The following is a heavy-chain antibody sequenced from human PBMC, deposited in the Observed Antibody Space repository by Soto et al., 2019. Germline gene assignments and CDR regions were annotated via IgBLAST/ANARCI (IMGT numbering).Heavy chain of an antibody. CDR1: GGSFSGYY. J-gene: IGHJ6*02. CDR3: ARAVLRYFDWLLFSPYGMDV. V-gene: IGHV4-34*01. CDR2: INHSGST. D-gene: IGHD3-9*01. Sequence: SETLSLTCAVYGGSFSGYYWSWIRQPPGKGLEWIGEINHSGSTNYNPSPKSRVTISVDTSKNQFSLKLSSVTAADTAVYYCARAVLRYFDWLLFSPYGMDVWGQGTTVTVSS.